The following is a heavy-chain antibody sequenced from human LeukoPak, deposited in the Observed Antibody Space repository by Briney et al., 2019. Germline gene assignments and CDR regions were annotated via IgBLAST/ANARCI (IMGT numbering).Heavy chain of an antibody. CDR1: GGSMSPYH. Sequence: EPSETLSLTCTVSGGSMSPYHWGWIRQPPGKGLEWTGYIYYSGSTNYNPSLKSRVTISVDTSKNQFSLKLSSVTAADTAIYYCARAVSGRFDYWGQGTLGTVSS. CDR2: IYYSGST. J-gene: IGHJ4*02. D-gene: IGHD6-19*01. V-gene: IGHV4-59*08. CDR3: ARAVSGRFDY.